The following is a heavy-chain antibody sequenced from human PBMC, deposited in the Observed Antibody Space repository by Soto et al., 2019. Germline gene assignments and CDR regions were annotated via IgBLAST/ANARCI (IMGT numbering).Heavy chain of an antibody. CDR1: GGSISSGGYY. CDR2: IYYSGST. J-gene: IGHJ4*02. CDR3: ARGSYDSSGYYSGFDY. Sequence: SETLSLTCTVYGGSISSGGYYWSWIRQHPGKGLEWIGYIYYSGSTYYNPSLKSRVTISVDTSKNQFSLKLSSVTAADTAVYYCARGSYDSSGYYSGFDYWGQGTLVTVSS. D-gene: IGHD3-22*01. V-gene: IGHV4-31*03.